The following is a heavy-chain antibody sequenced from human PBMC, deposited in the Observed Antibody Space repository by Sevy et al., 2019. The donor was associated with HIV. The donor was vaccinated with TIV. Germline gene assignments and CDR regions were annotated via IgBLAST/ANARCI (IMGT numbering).Heavy chain of an antibody. CDR3: ARGKSGYGYALNY. CDR2: IHSADTT. J-gene: IGHJ4*02. V-gene: IGHV3-66*01. D-gene: IGHD5-18*01. CDR1: GFTVNSNY. Sequence: GGSLRLSCAASGFTVNSNYMTWVRQAPGKGLEGVSVIHSADTTYHADSVKARFTISRDNFKNTLYLHMSSLRAEDTAVYYCARGKSGYGYALNYWGQGTLVTVSS.